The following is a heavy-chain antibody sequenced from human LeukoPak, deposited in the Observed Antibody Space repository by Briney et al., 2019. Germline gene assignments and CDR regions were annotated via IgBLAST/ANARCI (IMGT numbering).Heavy chain of an antibody. V-gene: IGHV1-2*02. CDR2: INPNSGGT. CDR3: ARDTRAPVLGLR. Sequence: ASVKVSCKASGYTFTSYAMNWVRQAPGQGLEWMGWINPNSGGTNYAQKFQGRVTMTRDTSISTAYMELSRLRSDDTAVYYCARDTRAPVLGLRWGQGTLVTVSS. J-gene: IGHJ4*02. D-gene: IGHD1-1*01. CDR1: GYTFTSYA.